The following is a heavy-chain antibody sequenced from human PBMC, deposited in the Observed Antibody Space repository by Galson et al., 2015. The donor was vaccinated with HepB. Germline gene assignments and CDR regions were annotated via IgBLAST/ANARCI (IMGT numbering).Heavy chain of an antibody. CDR1: GGTFSSYA. J-gene: IGHJ4*02. Sequence: SVKVSCKASGGTFSSYAISWVRQAPGQGLEWMGRIIPILGIANYAQKFQGRVTITADKSTSTAYMELSSLRSEDTAVYYCAATSGSYWAQILLIFDYWGQGTLVTVSS. D-gene: IGHD1-26*01. V-gene: IGHV1-69*04. CDR2: IIPILGIA. CDR3: AATSGSYWAQILLIFDY.